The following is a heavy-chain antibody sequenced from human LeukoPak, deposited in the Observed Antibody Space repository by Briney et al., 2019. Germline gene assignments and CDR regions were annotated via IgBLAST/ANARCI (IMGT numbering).Heavy chain of an antibody. J-gene: IGHJ5*02. CDR3: ARAYSSPNRPNLYNWFDP. V-gene: IGHV1-69*05. D-gene: IGHD6-13*01. Sequence: SETVSFTASVGTFSTYAISWVRQAPPQGLEWMGGIFPIFSTANNAHTFQSRVTITTDESTSTAYMELSSLRSEDTAVYYCARAYSSPNRPNLYNWFDPWGQGTLVTVSS. CDR2: IFPIFSTA. CDR1: VGTFSTYA.